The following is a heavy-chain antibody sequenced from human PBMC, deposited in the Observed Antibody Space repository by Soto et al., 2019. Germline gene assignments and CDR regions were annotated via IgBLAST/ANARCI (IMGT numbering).Heavy chain of an antibody. D-gene: IGHD3-9*01. CDR2: IYPGDSDT. CDR3: ARHRDDILTGSNKSPRYYYGMDV. Sequence: PGESLKISCKGSGYSFTSYWIGWVRQMPGKGLEWMGIIYPGDSDTRYSPSFQGQVTISADKSISTAYLQWSSLKASDTAMYYCARHRDDILTGSNKSPRYYYGMDVWGQGTTVTVSS. CDR1: GYSFTSYW. V-gene: IGHV5-51*01. J-gene: IGHJ6*02.